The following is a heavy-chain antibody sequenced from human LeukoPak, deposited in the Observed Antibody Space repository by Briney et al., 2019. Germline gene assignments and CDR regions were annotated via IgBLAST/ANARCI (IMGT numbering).Heavy chain of an antibody. D-gene: IGHD3-3*01. CDR3: ARHEGETSGSYMYNWFDP. Sequence: PSETLSLTCTVSGGSISRYFWSWIRQPPGKGLEWIGYIYYSGSTNSNPSLRSRVTISVDTSKNQVSLKLSSVTAADTAVYYCARHEGETSGSYMYNWFDPWGQGTLVTVSS. V-gene: IGHV4-59*08. CDR1: GGSISRYF. CDR2: IYYSGST. J-gene: IGHJ5*02.